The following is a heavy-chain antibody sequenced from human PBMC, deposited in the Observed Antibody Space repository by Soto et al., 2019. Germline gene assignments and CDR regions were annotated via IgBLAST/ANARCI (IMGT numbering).Heavy chain of an antibody. CDR2: ISYDGSNK. J-gene: IGHJ6*02. Sequence: QVQLVESGGGVVQPGRSLRLSCAASGFTFSSYAMHWVRQAPGKGLEWVAAISYDGSNKYYADSVKGRFTISRDNSKNTLYLQMNSLRAEDTAVYYCARDLEDSSSSHYYYYGMDVWGQGTTVTVSS. D-gene: IGHD6-6*01. CDR1: GFTFSSYA. CDR3: ARDLEDSSSSHYYYYGMDV. V-gene: IGHV3-30-3*01.